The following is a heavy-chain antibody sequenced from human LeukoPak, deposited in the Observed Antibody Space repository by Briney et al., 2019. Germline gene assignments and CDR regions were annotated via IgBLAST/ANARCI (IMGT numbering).Heavy chain of an antibody. D-gene: IGHD6-19*01. V-gene: IGHV1-18*01. Sequence: ASVKVSCKASGYAFRSYGISWVRQAPGQGLEWMGWISAYNGNTNYVQKLQGRVTMTTDTSTSTAYMELRSLRSDDTAVYYCARDFGIAVAGTYGYWGQGTLVTVSS. J-gene: IGHJ4*02. CDR2: ISAYNGNT. CDR1: GYAFRSYG. CDR3: ARDFGIAVAGTYGY.